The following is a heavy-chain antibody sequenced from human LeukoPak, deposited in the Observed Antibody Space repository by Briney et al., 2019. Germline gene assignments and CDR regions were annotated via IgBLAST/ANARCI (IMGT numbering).Heavy chain of an antibody. CDR1: GGTFSSYS. D-gene: IGHD1-20*01. CDR2: IIPILGIA. J-gene: IGHJ6*02. Sequence: SVKVSCKASGGTFSSYSISWVRQAPGQGLEWMGRIIPILGIANYAQKFQGRVTITADKSTSTAYMELSSLRSEDTAVYYCARSLTGTPYGMDVWGQGTTVTVSS. CDR3: ARSLTGTPYGMDV. V-gene: IGHV1-69*02.